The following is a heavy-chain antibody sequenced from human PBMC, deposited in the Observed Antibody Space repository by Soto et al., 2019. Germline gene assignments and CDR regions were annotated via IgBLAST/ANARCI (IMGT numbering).Heavy chain of an antibody. V-gene: IGHV4-59*08. CDR1: GGSISSYY. CDR3: ERHVIEMAPFGD. CDR2: IYYSGST. Sequence: SETLSLTCTVSGGSISSYYWSWILQPPGKGLEWIGYIYYSGSTNYNPSLKSRVTISVDTSKNQFSLKLSSVTAADTAVYYYERHVIEMAPFGDWGQGTVVTVSS. J-gene: IGHJ4*01.